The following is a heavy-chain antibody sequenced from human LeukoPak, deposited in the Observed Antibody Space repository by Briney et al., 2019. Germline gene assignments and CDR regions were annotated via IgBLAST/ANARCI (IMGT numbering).Heavy chain of an antibody. CDR3: AKGNNWNGLFDY. Sequence: PGGSLRLSCAASGFTFSSYGMSWVRQAPGKGLEWVSAISGSGGSTYYADSVKGRFTISRDNSKNTLYLQMNSLRAEDTAVYYCAKGNNWNGLFDYWGQGTLVTVSS. V-gene: IGHV3-23*01. CDR2: ISGSGGST. CDR1: GFTFSSYG. D-gene: IGHD1-20*01. J-gene: IGHJ4*02.